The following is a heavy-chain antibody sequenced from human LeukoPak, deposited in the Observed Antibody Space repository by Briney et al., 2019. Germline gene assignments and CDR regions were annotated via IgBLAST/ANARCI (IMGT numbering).Heavy chain of an antibody. J-gene: IGHJ4*02. CDR1: GFTFSSYA. V-gene: IGHV3-23*01. Sequence: GGSLRLSCAASGFTFSSYAMSWVRPAPGKGLEGVSAISGSGGSTYYADSVKGRFTISRDNSKNTLYLQMNSLRAEDTAVYYCAKDKVYSSGWRTEYYFDYGGQGTLVTVS. CDR2: ISGSGGST. CDR3: AKDKVYSSGWRTEYYFDY. D-gene: IGHD6-19*01.